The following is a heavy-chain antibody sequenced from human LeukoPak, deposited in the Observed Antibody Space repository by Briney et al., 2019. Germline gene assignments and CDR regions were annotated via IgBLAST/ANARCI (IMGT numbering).Heavy chain of an antibody. CDR1: GFTFSSYN. V-gene: IGHV3-21*01. D-gene: IGHD2-15*01. CDR3: ARDSCSGDRCWRYFVN. Sequence: GGSLRLSCAASGFTFSSYNMKWVRQAPGKGLEWVSSISHSSSYIQYADSVKGRFTISRDNAKDSLYLQMNSLRAADTAVYYCARDSCSGDRCWRYFVNWGQGTLVTVSS. CDR2: ISHSSSYI. J-gene: IGHJ4*02.